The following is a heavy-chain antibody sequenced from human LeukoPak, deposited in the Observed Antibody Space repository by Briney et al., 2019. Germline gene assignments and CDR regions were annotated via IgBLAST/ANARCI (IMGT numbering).Heavy chain of an antibody. CDR3: ARDFSGSPDAWFDP. J-gene: IGHJ5*02. CDR2: INPNSGGT. Sequence: ASVKVSCKASGYTFTGYYMHWVRQAPGQGPEWMGWINPNSGGTSYAQKFQGRVTMTRDTSISAAYMELSRLRSDDTAVYYCARDFSGSPDAWFDPWGQGTLVTVSS. D-gene: IGHD1-26*01. V-gene: IGHV1-2*02. CDR1: GYTFTGYY.